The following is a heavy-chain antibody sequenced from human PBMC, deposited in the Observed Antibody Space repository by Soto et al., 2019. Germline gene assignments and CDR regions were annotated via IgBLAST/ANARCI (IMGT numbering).Heavy chain of an antibody. CDR1: GFTFSSYS. CDR2: ITSSNSYI. Sequence: PGGSLRLSCAASGFTFSSYSMNWVRQAPGKGLEWVSSITSSNSYIYYADSVKGRFTISRDNAKKSLYLQMNSLRAEDTAVYYCARGYCSSTSCSEDAFDIWGQGTMVTVSS. D-gene: IGHD2-2*01. V-gene: IGHV3-21*01. CDR3: ARGYCSSTSCSEDAFDI. J-gene: IGHJ3*02.